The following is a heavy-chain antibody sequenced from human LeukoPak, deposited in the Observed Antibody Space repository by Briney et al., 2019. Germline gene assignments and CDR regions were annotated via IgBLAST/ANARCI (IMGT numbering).Heavy chain of an antibody. CDR1: GFTFDDYA. J-gene: IGHJ4*02. CDR2: ISWNSGSI. V-gene: IGHV3-9*01. Sequence: PGGSLRLSCAASGFTFDDYAIHWVRQAPGKGLEWVSGISWNSGSIGYADPVKGRFTISRDNAKNSLYLQMNSLRAEDTALYYCAKDGRPGIAAAGHFDYWGQGTLVTVSS. D-gene: IGHD6-13*01. CDR3: AKDGRPGIAAAGHFDY.